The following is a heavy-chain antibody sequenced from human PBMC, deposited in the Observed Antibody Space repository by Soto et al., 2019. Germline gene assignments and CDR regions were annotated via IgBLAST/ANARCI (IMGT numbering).Heavy chain of an antibody. Sequence: EVPLVESGGGLVRPGGSVRLSCAASGFAVGSNYMSWVRQAPGKGLEWVSLIYIGGGTHYADSVKGRFTISRDNSKNTLYLQMNSLRAEDTAVYHCTRGFCNSSSCYANWFDPWGQGTLVTVSS. CDR3: TRGFCNSSSCYANWFDP. D-gene: IGHD2-2*01. V-gene: IGHV3-66*01. J-gene: IGHJ5*02. CDR2: IYIGGGT. CDR1: GFAVGSNY.